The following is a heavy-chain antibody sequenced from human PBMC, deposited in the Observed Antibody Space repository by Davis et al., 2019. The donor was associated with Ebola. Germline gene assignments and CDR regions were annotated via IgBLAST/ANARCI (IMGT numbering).Heavy chain of an antibody. CDR3: ATKALMDV. CDR2: INHSGST. V-gene: IGHV4-34*01. CDR1: GGSFSGYY. J-gene: IGHJ6*02. Sequence: SETLSLTCAVYGGSFSGYYWSWIRQPPGKGLEWIGEINHSGSTNYNPSLKSRVTISVDTSKNQFSLKLSSVTAADTAVYYCATKALMDVWGQGTTVTVSS.